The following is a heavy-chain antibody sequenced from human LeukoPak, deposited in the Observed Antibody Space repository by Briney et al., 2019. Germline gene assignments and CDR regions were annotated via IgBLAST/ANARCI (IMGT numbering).Heavy chain of an antibody. V-gene: IGHV3-23*01. D-gene: IGHD3-22*01. CDR1: GFIFNNYG. CDR2: ISNDGGGT. CDR3: AKGSSGYFADL. Sequence: GGSLRLSCAASGFIFNNYGLIWVRQAPGKGLEWVSAISNDGGGTQYADFVEGRFTISRDNSKNTLFLQMSSLRAEDTALYYCAKGSSGYFADLWGQGTAVTVSS. J-gene: IGHJ6*02.